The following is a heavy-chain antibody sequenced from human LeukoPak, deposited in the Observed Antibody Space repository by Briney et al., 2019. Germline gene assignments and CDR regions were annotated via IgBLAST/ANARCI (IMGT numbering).Heavy chain of an antibody. D-gene: IGHD4-11*01. J-gene: IGHJ3*02. V-gene: IGHV3-66*01. CDR3: ARDPKMTTVTTEDAFDI. CDR2: IYSGGST. CDR1: GFTVSSNY. Sequence: PGGSLRLSCAASGFTVSSNYMSWVRQAPGKGLEWVSVIYSGGSTYYADSVKGRFTISRDNSKNTLYLQMNSPRAEDTAVYYCARDPKMTTVTTEDAFDIWGQGTMVTVSS.